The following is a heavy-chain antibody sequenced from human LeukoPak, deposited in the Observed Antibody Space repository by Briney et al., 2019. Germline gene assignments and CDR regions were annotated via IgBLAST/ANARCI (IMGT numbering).Heavy chain of an antibody. D-gene: IGHD4-17*01. CDR2: INHSGST. Sequence: SETLSLTCAVYGGSFSGYYWSWIRQPPGKGLEWIGEINHSGSTNYNPSLKSRVTISVDTSKNQFSLKLSSVTAADTAVYYCARDLGDYGDYAFDIWGQGTMVTVSS. J-gene: IGHJ3*02. CDR3: ARDLGDYGDYAFDI. CDR1: GGSFSGYY. V-gene: IGHV4-34*01.